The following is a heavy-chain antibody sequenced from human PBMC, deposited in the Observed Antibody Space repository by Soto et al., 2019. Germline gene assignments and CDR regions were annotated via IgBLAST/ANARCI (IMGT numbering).Heavy chain of an antibody. CDR2: ISASGGLK. D-gene: IGHD1-26*01. CDR3: AREVGAPSGWLDP. J-gene: IGHJ5*02. Sequence: EVQLSESGGDLRQQGGSLRLSCAASGFTFTNYAMTWVRQTPGKGLEWVSGISASGGLKNYADSVRGRFTVSRDNSKNILYLQMDNLRDEDTALYYCAREVGAPSGWLDPWGQGTQVTVSS. CDR1: GFTFTNYA. V-gene: IGHV3-23*01.